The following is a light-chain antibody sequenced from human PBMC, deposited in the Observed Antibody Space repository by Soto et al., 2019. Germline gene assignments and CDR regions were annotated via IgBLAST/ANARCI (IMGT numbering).Light chain of an antibody. CDR2: DVS. V-gene: IGLV2-11*01. CDR3: CSYAGSQRYV. J-gene: IGLJ1*01. CDR1: SSDVGGYNY. Sequence: QSALTQPRSVSGSPGQSVTISCTGTSSDVGGYNYVSWYQQHPGKAPKVMIYDVSDRPSGVPDRFSGSKSGNTASLTISGLQAEDEDDYYFCSYAGSQRYVLGTGTKVTVL.